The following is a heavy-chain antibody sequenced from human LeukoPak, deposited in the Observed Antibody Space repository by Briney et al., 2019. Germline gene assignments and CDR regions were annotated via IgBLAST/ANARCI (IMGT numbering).Heavy chain of an antibody. Sequence: GGPLRLSCAASGFTFSDYYMSWIRQAPGKGLEWVSYISSSGSTIYYADSVKGRFTISRDNAKNSLYLQMNSLRAEDTAVYYCARVPSIAAALDYWGQGTLVTVSS. D-gene: IGHD6-13*01. CDR3: ARVPSIAAALDY. CDR2: ISSSGSTI. CDR1: GFTFSDYY. J-gene: IGHJ4*02. V-gene: IGHV3-11*04.